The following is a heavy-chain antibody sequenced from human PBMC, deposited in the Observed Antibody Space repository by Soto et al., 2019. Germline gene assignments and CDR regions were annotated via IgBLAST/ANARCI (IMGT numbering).Heavy chain of an antibody. D-gene: IGHD7-27*01. CDR1: GFTFSNYG. CDR3: ARDLTGPDNYYSGMDV. Sequence: GGSLRLSCAASGFTFSNYGLHWVRQAPGKGLEWVALISYDGSKKYFADSVKGRFSISRDNSKNTLYLQMNSLKPEETAVYYCARDLTGPDNYYSGMDVWGQGTTVTVSS. V-gene: IGHV3-30-3*01. J-gene: IGHJ6*02. CDR2: ISYDGSKK.